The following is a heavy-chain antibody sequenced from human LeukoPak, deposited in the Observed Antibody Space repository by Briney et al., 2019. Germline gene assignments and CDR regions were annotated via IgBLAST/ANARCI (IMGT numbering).Heavy chain of an antibody. D-gene: IGHD3-9*01. CDR1: GYTFTSYD. J-gene: IGHJ6*02. CDR2: MNPNSGNT. Sequence: ASVKVSCKASGYTFTSYDINWVRQATGQGLEWMGWMNPNSGNTGYAQKFQGRVTMTRNTSISTAYMELSSLRSEDTAVYYCARGYDTTNNYYYGMDVWGQGTTVTVSS. CDR3: ARGYDTTNNYYYGMDV. V-gene: IGHV1-8*01.